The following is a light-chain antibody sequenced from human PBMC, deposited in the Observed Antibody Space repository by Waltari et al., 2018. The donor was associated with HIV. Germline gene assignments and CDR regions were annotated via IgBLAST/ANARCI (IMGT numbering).Light chain of an antibody. Sequence: DIEMTQSPSSLSASVGDRVTITCRASQGIRSHLAWYQQKPGKAPKLLIYEASTLQSGVSSRFSGSGSGTDFTLTINSLQSDDVATYFCQKYNNVPITFGQGTRLEI. CDR3: QKYNNVPIT. CDR1: QGIRSH. CDR2: EAS. V-gene: IGKV1-27*01. J-gene: IGKJ5*01.